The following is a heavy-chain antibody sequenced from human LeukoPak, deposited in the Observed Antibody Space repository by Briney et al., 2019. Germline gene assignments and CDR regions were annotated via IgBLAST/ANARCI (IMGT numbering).Heavy chain of an antibody. Sequence: GGSLRLSCAASGFTFSSYSMNWVRQAPGKGLEWVSSISSSSSYIYYADSVKGRFTISRDNAKNSLYLQMNSLRAEDTAVYYCARDPAYCGGDCYTLAGNFDYWGQGTLVTVSS. CDR1: GFTFSSYS. CDR2: ISSSSSYI. CDR3: ARDPAYCGGDCYTLAGNFDY. J-gene: IGHJ4*02. D-gene: IGHD2-21*01. V-gene: IGHV3-21*01.